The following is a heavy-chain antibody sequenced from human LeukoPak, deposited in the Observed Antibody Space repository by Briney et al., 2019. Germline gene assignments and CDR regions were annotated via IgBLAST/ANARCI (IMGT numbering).Heavy chain of an antibody. J-gene: IGHJ4*02. CDR3: ARESVTTGTTPVDY. CDR1: EFTFSSYW. CDR2: IKQDGSEK. V-gene: IGHV3-7*03. Sequence: GGSLRLSCAGSEFTFSSYWMSWVRQAPGKGLEWVANIKQDGSEKYYVDSVKGRFTISRDNAKNSLYLQMNSLRAEDTAVYYCARESVTTGTTPVDYWGQGTLVTVSS. D-gene: IGHD1-1*01.